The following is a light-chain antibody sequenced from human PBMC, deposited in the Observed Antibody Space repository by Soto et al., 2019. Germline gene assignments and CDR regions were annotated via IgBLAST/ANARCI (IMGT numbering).Light chain of an antibody. Sequence: QSVLTQPPSVSGAPGQMVTISCTGSSSNIGAGYNVHWYQQLPGTAPKLLIDGNSNRPSGVPDRFSGSKSGTSASLAITWLQAEADADYYCQSYGRSLSGWVFGGGTKLTVL. V-gene: IGLV1-40*01. CDR2: GNS. J-gene: IGLJ3*02. CDR1: SSNIGAGYN. CDR3: QSYGRSLSGWV.